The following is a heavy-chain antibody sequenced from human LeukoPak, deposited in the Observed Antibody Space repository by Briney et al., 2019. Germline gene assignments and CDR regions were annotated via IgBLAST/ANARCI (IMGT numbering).Heavy chain of an antibody. Sequence: ASVKVSCKASGYTFTGYYMHWVRQAPGQGLEWMGWINPNSGGTNYAQKFQGRVTMTRDTSISTAYMELSRLRSDDTAVYYCARTGIAAGYRFDYWGQGTLVTVSS. V-gene: IGHV1-2*02. CDR1: GYTFTGYY. CDR2: INPNSGGT. CDR3: ARTGIAAGYRFDY. D-gene: IGHD6-13*01. J-gene: IGHJ4*02.